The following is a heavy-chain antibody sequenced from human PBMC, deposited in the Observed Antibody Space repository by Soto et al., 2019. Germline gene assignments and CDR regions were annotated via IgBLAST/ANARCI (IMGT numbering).Heavy chain of an antibody. V-gene: IGHV5-51*01. D-gene: IGHD2-15*01. CDR3: ARNGYCSGGSCRRNYYYYGMDV. CDR2: IYPGDSDT. Sequence: XESLKISWKGSGYSFTSYGIVWVRQMPGKGLEGMGIIYPGDSDTRYSPSFQGQVIISADKSISTAYLQWSSLKASDTAMYYCARNGYCSGGSCRRNYYYYGMDVWGQGTTVTVSS. CDR1: GYSFTSYG. J-gene: IGHJ6*02.